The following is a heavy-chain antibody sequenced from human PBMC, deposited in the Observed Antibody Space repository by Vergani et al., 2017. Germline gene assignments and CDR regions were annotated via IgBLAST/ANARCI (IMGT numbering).Heavy chain of an antibody. D-gene: IGHD6-19*01. Sequence: QVQLQESGPGLVKPSETLSLTCTVSGGSISSYYWSWIRQPPGKGLEWIGYIYYSGSTNYNPSLKSRVTISVDTSKNQFSLKLSSVTAADTAVYYCAEGGSSGWYVWGQGTLVTVSS. J-gene: IGHJ4*02. CDR3: AEGGSSGWYV. CDR2: IYYSGST. V-gene: IGHV4-59*08. CDR1: GGSISSYY.